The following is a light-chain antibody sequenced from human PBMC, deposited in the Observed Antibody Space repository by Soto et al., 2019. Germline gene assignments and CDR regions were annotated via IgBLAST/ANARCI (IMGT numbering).Light chain of an antibody. CDR3: QQYGDSPT. V-gene: IGKV3-20*01. Sequence: ETVLTQSPVTLSLSPGHISTLCCXASQSISSNYVAWYQQKPGQAPRLLIYDASSRATGIPNRFSGSGSGTDFTLTISRLEPEDFAVFYCQQYGDSPTFGQGTKVDIK. CDR1: QSISSNY. CDR2: DAS. J-gene: IGKJ1*01.